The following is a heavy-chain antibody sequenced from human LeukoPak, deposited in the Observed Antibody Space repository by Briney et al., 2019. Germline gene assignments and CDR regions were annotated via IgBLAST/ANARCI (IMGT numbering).Heavy chain of an antibody. Sequence: PGGSLRLSCAASGFTFTSYSMNWVRQAPGKGLEWVSSISSSSSYIYYADSVKGRFTISRDNAKNSLYLQMNSLRAEDTAVYYCAKGTDVDYGDYIDYWGQGTLVTVSS. CDR1: GFTFTSYS. CDR3: AKGTDVDYGDYIDY. D-gene: IGHD4-17*01. J-gene: IGHJ4*02. CDR2: ISSSSSYI. V-gene: IGHV3-21*01.